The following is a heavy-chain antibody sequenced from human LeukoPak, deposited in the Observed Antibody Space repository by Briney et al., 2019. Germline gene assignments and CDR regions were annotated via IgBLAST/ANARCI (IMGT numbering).Heavy chain of an antibody. CDR1: GFTFGSYS. CDR2: ISSSSSYI. D-gene: IGHD6-19*01. CDR3: ARDLHPYQQWLLTPGYFDY. J-gene: IGHJ4*02. Sequence: PGGSLRLSCAASGFTFGSYSMNWVRQAPGKGLEWVSSISSSSSYIYYADSVKGRFTISRDNAKNSLYLQMNSLRAEGTAVYYCARDLHPYQQWLLTPGYFDYWGQGTLVTVSS. V-gene: IGHV3-21*01.